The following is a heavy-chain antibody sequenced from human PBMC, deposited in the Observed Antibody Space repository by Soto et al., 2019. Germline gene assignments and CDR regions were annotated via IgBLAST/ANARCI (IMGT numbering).Heavy chain of an antibody. V-gene: IGHV3-48*03. Sequence: ELPLVESGGGVVQTGGSLRLSCTASGFIFSSYEMNWVRQAPGKGLEWISYISDSGSTIHYADSVKGRFTISRDNGKKSLYLQMNGLRAEDTAVYYCAREVTTPGVWGQGTAVTVSS. CDR2: ISDSGSTI. J-gene: IGHJ6*02. CDR3: AREVTTPGV. CDR1: GFIFSSYE. D-gene: IGHD1-1*01.